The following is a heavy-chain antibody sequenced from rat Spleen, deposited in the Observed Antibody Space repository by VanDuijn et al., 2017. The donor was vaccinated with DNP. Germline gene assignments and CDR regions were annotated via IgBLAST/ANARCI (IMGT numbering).Heavy chain of an antibody. CDR3: TRDDIGTTRFDY. Sequence: QVQLKESGPGLVQPSQTLSLTCTVSGFSLTSYGVSWVRQPPGKGLEWIAAISSGGSTYYNSALKSRLSISRDTSKSKVFLKMNRLQTEDTAIYFCTRDDIGTTRFDYWGQGVMVTVSS. CDR1: GFSLTSYG. J-gene: IGHJ2*01. V-gene: IGHV2S12*01. CDR2: ISSGGST. D-gene: IGHD1-5*01.